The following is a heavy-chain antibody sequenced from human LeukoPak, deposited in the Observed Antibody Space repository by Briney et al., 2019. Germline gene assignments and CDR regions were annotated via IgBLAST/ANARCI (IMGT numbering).Heavy chain of an antibody. CDR3: ARDLRYSASY. V-gene: IGHV4-61*09. D-gene: IGHD2-21*01. CDR1: GGSLDLGSYY. Sequence: SETLSLTCTVSGGSLDLGSYYWTWVRQPPGKGLEWIGHFYSSGNAIARYNPSLESRVTISLDTSKNQFSLKLTSVTAADTAVYYWARDLRYSASYWGQGTLVTVSS. CDR2: FYSSGNA. J-gene: IGHJ4*02.